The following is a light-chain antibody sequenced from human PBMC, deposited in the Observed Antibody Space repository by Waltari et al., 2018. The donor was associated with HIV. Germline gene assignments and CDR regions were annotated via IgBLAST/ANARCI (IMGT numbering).Light chain of an antibody. CDR1: ESVRTY. CDR2: DSS. Sequence: EIVMTQSPATLPVSPGESATLSCRASESVRTYVAWYQQKPGQAPRRIMYDSSTRATGVPPRFSGSGSGTEFTLTISSLEPEDFAIYYCQQRVNWPLTFGPGTKVDIK. J-gene: IGKJ3*01. CDR3: QQRVNWPLT. V-gene: IGKV3-11*01.